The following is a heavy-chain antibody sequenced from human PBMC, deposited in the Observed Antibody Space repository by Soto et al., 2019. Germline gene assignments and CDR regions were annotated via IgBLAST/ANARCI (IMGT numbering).Heavy chain of an antibody. D-gene: IGHD6-13*01. CDR1: GFTFSSYW. V-gene: IGHV3-74*01. CDR3: ARVLTGSWNWFDP. J-gene: IGHJ5*02. Sequence: EVQLVESGGGLVQPGESLRLSCAASGFTFSSYWMHWVRQAPGKGLVWVSRINSDGSRTNYADSVKGRFTVSRDNAKNTQYLXXXXXXXXXXXXXXCARVLTGSWNWFDPWGQGTLVTVSS. CDR2: INSDGSRT.